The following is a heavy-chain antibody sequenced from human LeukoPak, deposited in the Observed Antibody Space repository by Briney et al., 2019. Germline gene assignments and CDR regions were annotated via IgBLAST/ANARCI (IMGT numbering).Heavy chain of an antibody. CDR2: IVVGSGDT. CDR3: AADSSGNYAFDI. CDR1: GFTFTNSA. D-gene: IGHD6-25*01. Sequence: ASVKVSCKASGFTFTNSALQWVRQARGQSLEWVGWIVVGSGDTNYAQNFQERVTITRDMSTSTAYMELSGLNFEDTAVYYCAADSSGNYAFDIWGQGTMVTVSS. V-gene: IGHV1-58*01. J-gene: IGHJ3*02.